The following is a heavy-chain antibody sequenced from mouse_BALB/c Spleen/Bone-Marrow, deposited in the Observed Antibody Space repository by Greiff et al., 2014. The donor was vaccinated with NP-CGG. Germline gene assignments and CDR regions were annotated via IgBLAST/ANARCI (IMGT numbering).Heavy chain of an antibody. V-gene: IGHV1-82*01. D-gene: IGHD1-1*01. J-gene: IGHJ3*01. Sequence: VHLVESGPELVKPGASVKISCKASGYAFSSSWMNWLKQRPGQGLEWIGRIYPGDGDTNYNGKFKAKATLTADKSSSTAYMQLSSLTSVDSAVYFCARRDYGSSYGWFAYWGQGTLVTVSA. CDR1: GYAFSSSW. CDR2: IYPGDGDT. CDR3: ARRDYGSSYGWFAY.